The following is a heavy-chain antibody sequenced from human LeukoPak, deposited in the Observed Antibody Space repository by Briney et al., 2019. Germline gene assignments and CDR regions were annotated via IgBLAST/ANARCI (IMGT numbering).Heavy chain of an antibody. CDR2: IYYSGST. CDR1: GGSISSSSYY. D-gene: IGHD2-21*02. J-gene: IGHJ4*02. CDR3: ARALIYCGGDCYHFDY. Sequence: PSQTLSLTCTVSGGSISSSSYYWGWIRQPPGKGLEWIGSIYYSGSTYYNPSLKSRVTISVDTSKNQFSLKLSSVTAADTAVYYCARALIYCGGDCYHFDYWGQGTLVTVSS. V-gene: IGHV4-39*01.